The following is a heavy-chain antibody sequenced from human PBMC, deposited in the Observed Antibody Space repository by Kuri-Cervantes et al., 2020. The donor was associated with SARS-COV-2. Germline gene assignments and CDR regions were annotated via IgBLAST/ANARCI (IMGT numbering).Heavy chain of an antibody. CDR1: GFTFRSYS. J-gene: IGHJ4*02. Sequence: GESLKISCAASGFTFRSYSMIWVRQAPGKGLEWVSSISSGSDYIYYADSMKGRFTISRDNAKSSLFLQLTSLRAEDTAVYYCARDHFHFDYWGQGTLVTVSS. CDR2: ISSGSDYI. D-gene: IGHD2/OR15-2a*01. CDR3: ARDHFHFDY. V-gene: IGHV3-21*01.